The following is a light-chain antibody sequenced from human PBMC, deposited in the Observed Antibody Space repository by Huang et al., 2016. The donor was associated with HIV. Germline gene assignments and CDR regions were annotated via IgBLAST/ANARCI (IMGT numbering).Light chain of an antibody. Sequence: EIVLTQSPATLSLSPGERAALSCRATQSINNNLAWYQQKPGQSPRLLIYGASTRATGIPARFSGSGSGTEFTLTISSLQSEDFAVYYCQQYNNWPPLLTFGGGTKVDIK. V-gene: IGKV3-15*01. CDR2: GAS. CDR1: QSINNN. CDR3: QQYNNWPPLLT. J-gene: IGKJ4*01.